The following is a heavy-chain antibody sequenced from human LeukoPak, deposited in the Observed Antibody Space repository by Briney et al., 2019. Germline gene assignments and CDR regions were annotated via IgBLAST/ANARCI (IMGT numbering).Heavy chain of an antibody. D-gene: IGHD3-22*01. J-gene: IGHJ3*02. V-gene: IGHV3-23*01. CDR3: AGTSVVVISSDAFDI. CDR1: AFTFSSYG. CDR2: ISGDGRDI. Sequence: GGSLRLSCAASAFTFSSYGMSWVRQAPGKGLEWVSAISGDGRDIFYADAVKGRFTISRDNAKNSLYLQMNSLRAEDTAVYYCAGTSVVVISSDAFDIWGQGTMVTVSS.